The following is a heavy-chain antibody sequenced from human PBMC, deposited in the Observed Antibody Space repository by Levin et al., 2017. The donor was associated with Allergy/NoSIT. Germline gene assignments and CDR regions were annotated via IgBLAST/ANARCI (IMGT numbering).Heavy chain of an antibody. CDR2: IYYSGST. D-gene: IGHD1-26*01. CDR3: ARPFYGGSYVGFDN. V-gene: IGHV4-39*01. Sequence: SETLSLTCIVSGGSISSSTYFWGWIRQPPGKGLEWIGSIYYSGSTSYNPSLKSRVTIFVDTSKNQFSLRLSSVTAADTAVYYCARPFYGGSYVGFDNWGQGALVTVSS. J-gene: IGHJ4*02. CDR1: GGSISSSTYF.